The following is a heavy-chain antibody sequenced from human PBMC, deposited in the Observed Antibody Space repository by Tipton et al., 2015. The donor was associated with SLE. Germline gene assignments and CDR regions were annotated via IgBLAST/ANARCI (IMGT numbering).Heavy chain of an antibody. CDR3: AVGYCSSTSCQREYFQH. D-gene: IGHD2-2*01. Sequence: TLSLTCTVSGGSINSGIYSWVWIRQPPGKGLEWIGNIYSSGSAYYNPSLKSRVTISLHTSKNQFSLKLSSVTAADTAVYYCAVGYCSSTSCQREYFQHWGQGTLVTVSS. CDR1: GGSINSGIYS. J-gene: IGHJ1*01. V-gene: IGHV4-39*07. CDR2: IYSSGSA.